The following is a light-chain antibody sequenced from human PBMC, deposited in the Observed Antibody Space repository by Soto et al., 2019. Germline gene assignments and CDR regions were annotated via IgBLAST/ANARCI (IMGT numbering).Light chain of an antibody. CDR1: SSNIGSNY. Sequence: QAVVTQPTSASGTPGQRVNISCSGSSSNIGSNYVYWYRQFPGTAPKLLIQRNNQRPSGVPARFSGSKSGTSASLAISGLRSEDEADYYCGGWDDSLSGPVFGGGTKLTVL. J-gene: IGLJ2*01. CDR3: GGWDDSLSGPV. V-gene: IGLV1-47*01. CDR2: RNN.